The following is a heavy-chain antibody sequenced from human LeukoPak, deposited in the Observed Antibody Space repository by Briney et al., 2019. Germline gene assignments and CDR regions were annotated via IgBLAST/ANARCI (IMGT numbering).Heavy chain of an antibody. Sequence: AGGSLRLSCAASGFTFSSYSMNWVRQAPGKGLEWVSSISSSSSYIYYADSVKGRFTISRDNAKKSLYLQMNSLRAEDTAVYYCAKSIVATTETYYFDYWGQGTLVTVSS. CDR2: ISSSSSYI. J-gene: IGHJ4*02. V-gene: IGHV3-21*01. CDR3: AKSIVATTETYYFDY. CDR1: GFTFSSYS. D-gene: IGHD5-12*01.